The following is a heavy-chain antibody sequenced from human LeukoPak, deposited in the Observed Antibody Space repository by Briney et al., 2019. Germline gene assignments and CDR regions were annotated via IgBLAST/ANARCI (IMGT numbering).Heavy chain of an antibody. Sequence: SETLSLTCAVYGGSFSGYYWSWIRQSPGKGLEWIGRIYGTGSTSYNPSLMNRVTMSVDTSKNHFSLKLTSVTAADTAVYYCARYDSRGSASTRFDYWGQGILVTISS. D-gene: IGHD1-26*01. V-gene: IGHV4-34*10. CDR2: IYGTGST. CDR3: ARYDSRGSASTRFDY. J-gene: IGHJ4*02. CDR1: GGSFSGYY.